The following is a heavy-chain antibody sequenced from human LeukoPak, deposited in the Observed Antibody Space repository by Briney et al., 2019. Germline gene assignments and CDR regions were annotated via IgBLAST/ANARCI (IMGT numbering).Heavy chain of an antibody. CDR3: AREREYSGYDSDY. J-gene: IGHJ4*02. CDR2: INPNSGGT. D-gene: IGHD5-12*01. CDR1: GYTFTGYY. V-gene: IGHV1-2*02. Sequence: ASVKVSCKASGYTFTGYYMHWVRQAPGQGLEWMGWINPNSGGTKYAQKFQRRVTLTRDTSMSTAYMELSRLRSDDTAVYYCAREREYSGYDSDYWGQGTLVTVSS.